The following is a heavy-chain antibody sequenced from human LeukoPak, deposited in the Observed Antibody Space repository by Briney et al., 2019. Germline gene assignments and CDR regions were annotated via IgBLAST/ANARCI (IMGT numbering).Heavy chain of an antibody. CDR3: AKAGGWTNYFDY. CDR2: ISAGGGST. J-gene: IGHJ4*02. CDR1: GFTFSSYA. D-gene: IGHD6-19*01. Sequence: PGGSLRLSCAASGFTFSSYAMTWVRQAPGKGLEWVSAISAGGGSTYYADSVKGRFTISRENSKNTLYLQLNSLRAEDTAVYYCAKAGGWTNYFDYWGQGTLVTVSS. V-gene: IGHV3-23*01.